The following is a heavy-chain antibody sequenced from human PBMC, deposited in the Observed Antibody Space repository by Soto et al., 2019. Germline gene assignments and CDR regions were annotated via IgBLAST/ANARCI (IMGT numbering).Heavy chain of an antibody. J-gene: IGHJ5*02. CDR2: IKQDGSEK. D-gene: IGHD3-10*01. Sequence: GGSLRLSCVGSGFTFGKYWMDWLRQTPGKGLEWVANIKQDGSEKFYVDSVRGRFTISRDNAKNSVYLEMNRLRDEDTGVYYCAREAESVGSPPSGFHPWGQGVQVTVSS. CDR3: AREAESVGSPPSGFHP. CDR1: GFTFGKYW. V-gene: IGHV3-7*03.